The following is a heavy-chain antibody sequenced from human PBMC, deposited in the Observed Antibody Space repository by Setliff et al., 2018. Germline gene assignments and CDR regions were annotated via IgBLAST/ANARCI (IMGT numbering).Heavy chain of an antibody. D-gene: IGHD6-6*01. CDR1: GGSFSGFY. J-gene: IGHJ6*02. CDR3: ARVAQYSSSSFYYYYYGMDV. CDR2: INHSGST. V-gene: IGHV4-34*01. Sequence: SETLSLTCAVYGGSFSGFYWSWIRQPPGKGLEWIGEINHSGSTNYNPSLKSRVTISVDTSKNQFSLKLSSVTAADTAVYYCARVAQYSSSSFYYYYYGMDVWGQGTTVTVSS.